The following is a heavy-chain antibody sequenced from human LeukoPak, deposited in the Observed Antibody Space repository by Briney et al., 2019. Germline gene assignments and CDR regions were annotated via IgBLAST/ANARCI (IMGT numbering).Heavy chain of an antibody. Sequence: GASVKVSCKASGYTFTGYYMHWVRQAPGQGLEWMGWINPNSGGTNYAQKFQGRVTMTRDTSISTAYMELSRLRSDDTAVYYCASGTYGSGVYYYYYMDVWGKGTTVTVSS. J-gene: IGHJ6*03. CDR2: INPNSGGT. CDR3: ASGTYGSGVYYYYYMDV. CDR1: GYTFTGYY. V-gene: IGHV1-2*02. D-gene: IGHD3-10*01.